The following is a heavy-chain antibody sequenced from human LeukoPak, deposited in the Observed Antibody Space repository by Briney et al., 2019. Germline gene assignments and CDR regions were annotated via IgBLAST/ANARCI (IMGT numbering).Heavy chain of an antibody. V-gene: IGHV5-51*01. CDR2: IYPGDSDA. CDR3: AREARRERRGYGMDV. D-gene: IGHD1-1*01. J-gene: IGHJ6*02. Sequence: GESLKISCKGSGYSFTTYWLVWVRQMPGKGLEWMGIIYPGDSDARYSPSFRGQVTISADKSISTAYLRWSSLKASDTAMYYCAREARRERRGYGMDVWGQGTTVTVSS. CDR1: GYSFTTYW.